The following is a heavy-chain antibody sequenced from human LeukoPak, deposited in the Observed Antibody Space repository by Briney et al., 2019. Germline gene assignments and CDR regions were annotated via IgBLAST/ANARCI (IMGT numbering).Heavy chain of an antibody. CDR1: GFTFSSYS. D-gene: IGHD5-12*01. J-gene: IGHJ4*02. CDR3: ARDARGYSGYDPFDY. V-gene: IGHV3-21*01. Sequence: GGSLRLSCAASGFTFSSYSMNWVRQAPGKGLEGVSSISSSSSYIYYADSVKGRFTNSRDKAKHSLYLQMNSLRAEDTAVYYCARDARGYSGYDPFDYWGQGTLVTVSS. CDR2: ISSSSSYI.